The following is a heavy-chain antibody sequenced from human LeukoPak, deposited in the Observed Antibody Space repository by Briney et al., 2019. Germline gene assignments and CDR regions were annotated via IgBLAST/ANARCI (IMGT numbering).Heavy chain of an antibody. Sequence: GGSLRLSCAASGFTFSSYAMSWVRQAPGKGLEWVSAISGSGGSTYYADSVKGRFTISRDNSKNTLYLQMNSLRAVDTALYYCAKDRLLEWLTGYFDYWGRGTLVTVSS. CDR2: ISGSGGST. D-gene: IGHD3-3*01. J-gene: IGHJ4*02. CDR1: GFTFSSYA. CDR3: AKDRLLEWLTGYFDY. V-gene: IGHV3-23*01.